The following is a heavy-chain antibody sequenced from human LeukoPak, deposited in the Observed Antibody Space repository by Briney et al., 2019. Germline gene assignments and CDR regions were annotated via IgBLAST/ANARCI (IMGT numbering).Heavy chain of an antibody. J-gene: IGHJ4*02. V-gene: IGHV4-39*07. CDR1: GTSMTNTPSY. CDR3: AREYSSKDGRGFDY. CDR2: MYYSGST. Sequence: PSETLSLTCSVSGTSMTNTPSYWGWVRHSPGKGLEWIATMYYSGSTYYNPSLRTRVTASVDKSNNQFSLNLFSMTAADAAVYCAREYSSKDGRGFDYWGQGTLVTVSS. D-gene: IGHD6-13*01.